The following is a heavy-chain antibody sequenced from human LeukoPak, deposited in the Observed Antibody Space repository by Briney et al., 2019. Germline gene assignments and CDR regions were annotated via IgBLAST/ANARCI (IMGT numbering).Heavy chain of an antibody. J-gene: IGHJ4*02. CDR2: IYYSGST. CDR1: GGSISSSSYY. Sequence: PSETLSLTCTVSGGSISSSSYYWGWIRQPPGKGLEWIGSIYYSGSTYYNPSLKSRVTISVDTSKSQFSLKLSSVTAADTAVYYCARHIAVAGTETRYYFDYWGQGTLVTVPS. V-gene: IGHV4-39*01. D-gene: IGHD6-19*01. CDR3: ARHIAVAGTETRYYFDY.